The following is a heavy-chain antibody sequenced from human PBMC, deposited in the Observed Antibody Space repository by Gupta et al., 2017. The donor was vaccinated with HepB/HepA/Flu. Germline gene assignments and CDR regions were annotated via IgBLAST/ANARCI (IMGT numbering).Heavy chain of an antibody. Sequence: QLQLQESGPGLVKPSETLSLTCTVSGGSISSSSYYWGWIRQPPGKGLEWIGSIYYSGSTYYNPSLKSRVTISVDTSKNQFSLKLSSVTAADTAVYYCARLPHRSSGWYREVIGYYFDYWGQGTLVTVSS. V-gene: IGHV4-39*01. CDR2: IYYSGST. D-gene: IGHD6-19*01. J-gene: IGHJ4*02. CDR3: ARLPHRSSGWYREVIGYYFDY. CDR1: GGSISSSSYY.